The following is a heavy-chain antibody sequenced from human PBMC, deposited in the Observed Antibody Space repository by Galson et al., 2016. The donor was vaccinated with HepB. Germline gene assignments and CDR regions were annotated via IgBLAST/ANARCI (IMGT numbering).Heavy chain of an antibody. J-gene: IGHJ3*02. V-gene: IGHV3-74*01. CDR3: GRGSKYGFDM. Sequence: SLRLSCAASAFTFSACPMHWVRQAPGKGLVWISRIFTDGSGTLYADSVKGRFTISRDNAKNTLFLQTNSLRADDTAVYYCGRGSKYGFDMWGQGTMVTVSS. CDR2: IFTDGSGT. CDR1: AFTFSACP.